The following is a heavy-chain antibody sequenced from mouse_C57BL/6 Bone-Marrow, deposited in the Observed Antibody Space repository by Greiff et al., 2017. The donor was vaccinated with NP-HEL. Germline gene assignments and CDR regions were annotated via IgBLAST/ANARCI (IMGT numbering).Heavy chain of an antibody. J-gene: IGHJ3*01. V-gene: IGHV5-6*01. D-gene: IGHD1-1*02. CDR2: ISSCGSYT. Sequence: EVKLVEPGGDLVKPGGSLKLSCAASGFTFTSYCMHWVRQTPDQGLEWVGTISSCGSYTYYPHSVKGRFTITRDNAKNTLYLQMSRLKSEDTAMYYCASWCLGYWGQGTLITVSA. CDR1: GFTFTSYC. CDR3: ASWCLGY.